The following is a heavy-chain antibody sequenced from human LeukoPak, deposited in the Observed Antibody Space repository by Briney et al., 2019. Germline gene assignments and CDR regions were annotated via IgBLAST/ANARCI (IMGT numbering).Heavy chain of an antibody. CDR3: AKXETGFLNYFHY. Sequence: PGGSLRLSCAASGFTFSSYAMSWVRQAPGKGLEWVSAISGSGGSTYYADSVKGRFTISRDNSKNTLYLQMNSLRAEDTAVYYXAKXETGFLNYFHYWGQGALVTVSS. V-gene: IGHV3-23*01. CDR2: ISGSGGST. CDR1: GFTFSSYA. D-gene: IGHD3-3*01. J-gene: IGHJ4*02.